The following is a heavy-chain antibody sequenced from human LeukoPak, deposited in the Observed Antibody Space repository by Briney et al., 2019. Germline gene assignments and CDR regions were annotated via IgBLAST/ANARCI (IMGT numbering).Heavy chain of an antibody. D-gene: IGHD1-26*01. Sequence: SVKVSCKASGGTFSSYAISWVRQAPGPGLEWMGGIIPIFGTANYAQKFQGRVTITADESTSTAYMELSSLRSEDTAVYYCAREFRIVGARGGAFDIWGQGTMVTVSS. J-gene: IGHJ3*02. CDR3: AREFRIVGARGGAFDI. CDR1: GGTFSSYA. V-gene: IGHV1-69*01. CDR2: IIPIFGTA.